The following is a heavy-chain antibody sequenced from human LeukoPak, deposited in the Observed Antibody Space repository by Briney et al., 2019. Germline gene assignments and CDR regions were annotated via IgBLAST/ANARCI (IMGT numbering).Heavy chain of an antibody. J-gene: IGHJ4*02. V-gene: IGHV4-39*07. D-gene: IGHD6-13*01. Sequence: SETLSLTCTVSGGSISSSSYYWGWIRQPPGKGLEWIGSIYYSGSTYYNPSLKSRVTISVDTSKNQFSLKLSSVTAADTAVYYCARSRIAAAVSFDYWGQGTLVTVSS. CDR3: ARSRIAAAVSFDY. CDR2: IYYSGST. CDR1: GGSISSSSYY.